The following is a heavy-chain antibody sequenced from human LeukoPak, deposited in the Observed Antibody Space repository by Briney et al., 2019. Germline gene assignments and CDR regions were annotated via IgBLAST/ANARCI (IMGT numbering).Heavy chain of an antibody. D-gene: IGHD3-22*01. CDR2: ISYDGSDK. Sequence: PGGSLRLSCAASGFTFSSYAMHWVRQAPGKGLEWVAVISYDGSDKYYADSVKGRFTISRDNSKNTLYLQMNSLRAEDTAVYYCARDITIYDSSGYPLGGYFDYWGQGTLVTVSS. CDR3: ARDITIYDSSGYPLGGYFDY. V-gene: IGHV3-30-3*01. CDR1: GFTFSSYA. J-gene: IGHJ4*02.